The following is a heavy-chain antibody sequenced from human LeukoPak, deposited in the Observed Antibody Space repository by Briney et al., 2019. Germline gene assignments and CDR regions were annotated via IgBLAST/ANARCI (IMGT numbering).Heavy chain of an antibody. CDR2: IIPIFGTA. D-gene: IGHD2-15*01. CDR3: ARDVVVVAATGPWFDP. Sequence: GASVKVSCKASGGTFISYAISWVRQAPGQGLEWMGGIIPIFGTANYAQKFQGRVTITADESTSTAYMELSSLRSEDTAVYYCARDVVVVAATGPWFDPWGQGTLVTVSS. CDR1: GGTFISYA. J-gene: IGHJ5*02. V-gene: IGHV1-69*13.